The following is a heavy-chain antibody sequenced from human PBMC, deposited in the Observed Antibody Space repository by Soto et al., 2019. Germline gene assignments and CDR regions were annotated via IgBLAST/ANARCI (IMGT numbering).Heavy chain of an antibody. CDR1: GGSVSSSNW. CDR2: IYHSGST. Sequence: QVQLQESGPGLVKPSGSLSLTCADSGGSVSSSNWWSWVRQPPGKGLEWIGEIYHSGSTNYNPSLKSRVTISVDKSKNQFSLKLSSVTAADTAVYYCARPIHYYDSSGYYSGDAFDIWGQGTMVTVSS. D-gene: IGHD3-22*01. CDR3: ARPIHYYDSSGYYSGDAFDI. V-gene: IGHV4-4*02. J-gene: IGHJ3*02.